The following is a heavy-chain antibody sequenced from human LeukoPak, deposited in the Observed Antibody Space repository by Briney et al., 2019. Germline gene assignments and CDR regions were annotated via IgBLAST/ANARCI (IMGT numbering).Heavy chain of an antibody. V-gene: IGHV4-39*07. D-gene: IGHD4-17*01. CDR3: ARAAEHGDAIDY. CDR2: IYYSGST. Sequence: SETLSLTCTVSGGSISSSSYYWGWIRQPPGKGLEWIGSIYYSGSTYYNPSLKSRVTISVDTSKNQFSLKLSSVTAADTAVYYCARAAEHGDAIDYGGQGTLVTVSS. CDR1: GGSISSSSYY. J-gene: IGHJ4*02.